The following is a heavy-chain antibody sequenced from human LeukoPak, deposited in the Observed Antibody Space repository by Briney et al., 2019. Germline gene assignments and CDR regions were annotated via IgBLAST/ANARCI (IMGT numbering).Heavy chain of an antibody. D-gene: IGHD3/OR15-3a*01. Sequence: SGGSLRLSCAASGFTFSSYAMSWVRQAPGKGLEWVSAISGSGGSTYYADSVEGRFTISRDNSKNTLYLQMNSLRAEDTAVYYCAKDLGRHGAALGLFDYWGQGTLVTVSS. V-gene: IGHV3-23*01. CDR3: AKDLGRHGAALGLFDY. J-gene: IGHJ4*02. CDR1: GFTFSSYA. CDR2: ISGSGGST.